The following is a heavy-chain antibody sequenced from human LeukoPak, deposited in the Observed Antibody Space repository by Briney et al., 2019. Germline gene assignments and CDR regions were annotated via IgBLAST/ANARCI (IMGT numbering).Heavy chain of an antibody. CDR2: IIPIFGTA. Sequence: SVTVSCMPSGGTFSRYSISWVRQAPGPRLEWTGGIIPIFGTANYAQKFQGRVTITTDESTSTAYMELSSLRSEDTAVYYCARSRPIAARQYYYYMDVWGKGTTVTVSS. CDR3: ARSRPIAARQYYYYMDV. J-gene: IGHJ6*03. D-gene: IGHD6-6*01. CDR1: GGTFSRYS. V-gene: IGHV1-69*05.